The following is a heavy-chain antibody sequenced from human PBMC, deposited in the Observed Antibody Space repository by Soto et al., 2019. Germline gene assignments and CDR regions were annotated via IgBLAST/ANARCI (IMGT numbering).Heavy chain of an antibody. Sequence: QVQLVESGGGVVQPGRSLRLSCAASGFTFSSYGIHWVRQAPGKGLEWVAVISDDGRNKYYADSVKGRFTISRDNSKNTLYIQINSRRAEDTAVYYCWRDRDDYIWGSLDSWGQGTLVTVSS. J-gene: IGHJ4*02. D-gene: IGHD3-16*01. CDR1: GFTFSSYG. CDR3: WRDRDDYIWGSLDS. CDR2: ISDDGRNK. V-gene: IGHV3-30*03.